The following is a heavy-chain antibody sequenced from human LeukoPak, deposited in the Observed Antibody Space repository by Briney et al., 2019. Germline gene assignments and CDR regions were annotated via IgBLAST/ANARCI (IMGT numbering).Heavy chain of an antibody. CDR3: AKLIFGRNGDI. J-gene: IGHJ3*02. Sequence: GGSLRPPCGASGFPFSFAWKSWVRQGPGKGLGWVSAISGSGGSTYYADSVKGRFTISRDNSKNTLYLQMNSLRAEDTAVYYCAKLIFGRNGDIWGQGTMVTVSS. CDR1: GFPFSFAW. V-gene: IGHV3-23*01. CDR2: ISGSGGST. D-gene: IGHD3-3*02.